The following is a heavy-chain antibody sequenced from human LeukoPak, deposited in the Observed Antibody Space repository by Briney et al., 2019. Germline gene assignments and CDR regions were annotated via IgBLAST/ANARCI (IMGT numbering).Heavy chain of an antibody. CDR1: GGTFSSYA. J-gene: IGHJ4*02. CDR3: ARTYSYDSSGYYYRGYFAD. CDR2: IIPIFGTA. V-gene: IGHV1-69*13. D-gene: IGHD3-22*01. Sequence: WASVKVSCKASGGTFSSYAISWLRPAPGQGLAWMGGIIPIFGTANYAQKLQGRVTITADESTSTAYMELRSLRSKDTAVYYCARTYSYDSSGYYYRGYFADWGQGTLVTVSS.